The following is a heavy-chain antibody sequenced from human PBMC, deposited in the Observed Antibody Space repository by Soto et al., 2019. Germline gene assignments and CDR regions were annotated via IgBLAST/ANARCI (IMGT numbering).Heavy chain of an antibody. V-gene: IGHV1-69*01. CDR1: GGTFSSYA. J-gene: IGHJ6*02. D-gene: IGHD3-9*01. Sequence: QVQLVQSGAEVKKPGSSVKVSCKASGGTFSSYAISWVRQAPGQGLEWMGGIIPIVGTANYAQKFQGRVTITADESTSTAYMELSSLRSEDTAVYYCARTRYYDILTGYHYYYYGMDVWGQGTTVTVSS. CDR2: IIPIVGTA. CDR3: ARTRYYDILTGYHYYYYGMDV.